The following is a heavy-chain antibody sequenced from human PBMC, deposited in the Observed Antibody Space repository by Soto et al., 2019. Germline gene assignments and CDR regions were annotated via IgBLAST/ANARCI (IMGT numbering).Heavy chain of an antibody. CDR1: GFTFSSYA. D-gene: IGHD3-3*01. CDR3: VKDIRFLEWSPSYGMDV. Sequence: GGSLRLSCAASGFTFSSYAMSWVRQAPGKGLEWVSAISGSGGSTYYADSVKGRFTISRDKSKNTLYLQMNSQRAEDTAVYYCVKDIRFLEWSPSYGMDVWGQGTTVTVSS. J-gene: IGHJ6*02. CDR2: ISGSGGST. V-gene: IGHV3-23*01.